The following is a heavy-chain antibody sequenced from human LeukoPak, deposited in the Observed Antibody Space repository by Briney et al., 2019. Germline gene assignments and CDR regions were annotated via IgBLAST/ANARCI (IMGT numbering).Heavy chain of an antibody. J-gene: IGHJ4*02. Sequence: GGSLRLSCAASGFTFSSYGMHWVRQAPGKGLEWVAFIRYDGSNKYYADSVKGRFTISRDNSKNTLYLQMNSLRAEDTAIYYCAKENWGYNWKYDSSGSGINYWGQGTLVTFSS. CDR2: IRYDGSNK. V-gene: IGHV3-30*02. CDR1: GFTFSSYG. D-gene: IGHD3-22*01. CDR3: AKENWGYNWKYDSSGSGINY.